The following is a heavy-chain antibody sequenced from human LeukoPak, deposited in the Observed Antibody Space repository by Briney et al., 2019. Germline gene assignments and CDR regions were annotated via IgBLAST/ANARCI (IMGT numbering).Heavy chain of an antibody. CDR1: GFRLSNYA. D-gene: IGHD1-26*01. J-gene: IGHJ2*01. V-gene: IGHV3-23*01. Sequence: GGSLRLSCAASGFRLSNYAMSWVRQAPGKGLEWVSSISYSGDDTYYADSVKGRFTISRDSSKNTLFLHMNTLRAEDTAIYYCAKDRTVGASYWYFDLWGRGTLVTVSS. CDR2: ISYSGDDT. CDR3: AKDRTVGASYWYFDL.